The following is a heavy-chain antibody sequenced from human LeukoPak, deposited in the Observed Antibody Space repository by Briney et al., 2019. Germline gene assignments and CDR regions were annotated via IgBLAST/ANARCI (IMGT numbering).Heavy chain of an antibody. Sequence: SETLSLTCTVSGGSISSYYWSWIRQPPGKGLEWIGYIYYSGSTNYNPSLKSRVTISVDKSKNQFSLKLSSVTAADTAVYYCARRYGGSGWSSFDHWGQGTLVTVSS. CDR1: GGSISSYY. CDR3: ARRYGGSGWSSFDH. D-gene: IGHD6-19*01. V-gene: IGHV4-59*12. CDR2: IYYSGST. J-gene: IGHJ4*02.